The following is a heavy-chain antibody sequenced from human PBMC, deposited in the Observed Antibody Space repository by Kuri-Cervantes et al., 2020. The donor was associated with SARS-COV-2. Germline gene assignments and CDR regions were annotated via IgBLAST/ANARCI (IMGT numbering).Heavy chain of an antibody. CDR3: AKAGGWYSSFFDY. J-gene: IGHJ4*02. V-gene: IGHV3-23*01. CDR1: GSTFSSYA. D-gene: IGHD6-19*01. Sequence: GESLKISCAASGSTFSSYAMSWVRQAPGKGLEWVSAISGSGGSTYYADSVRGRFTISRDNSKNTLYLQMNSLRAEDTAVYYCAKAGGWYSSFFDYWGQGTLVTVSS. CDR2: ISGSGGST.